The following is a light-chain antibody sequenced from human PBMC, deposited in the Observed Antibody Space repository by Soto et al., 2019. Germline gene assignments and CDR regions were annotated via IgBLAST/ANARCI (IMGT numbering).Light chain of an antibody. V-gene: IGLV1-44*01. CDR2: SNN. CDR3: AAWDDSLNGVV. J-gene: IGLJ2*01. Sequence: QSVLTQPPSASGTPGQRVSISSSGSSSNIGSNTVNWYQQLPGTAPKLLIYSNNQRPSGVPDRFSGSKSGTSASLATSGLQSEDEADYYCAAWDDSLNGVVFGGGTKLTVL. CDR1: SSNIGSNT.